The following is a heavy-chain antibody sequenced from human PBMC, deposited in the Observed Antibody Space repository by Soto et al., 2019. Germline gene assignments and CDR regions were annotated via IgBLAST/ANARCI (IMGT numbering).Heavy chain of an antibody. CDR1: GGSFSGYY. J-gene: IGHJ5*02. V-gene: IGHV4-34*01. Sequence: SETLSLTCAVYGGSFSGYYWSWIRQPPGKGLEWIGEINHSGSTNYNPSLKSRVTISVDTSKNQFSLKLSSVTAADTAVYYCARGHRSAYGSGSYLNWFDPWGQGTLVTVSS. D-gene: IGHD3-10*01. CDR2: INHSGST. CDR3: ARGHRSAYGSGSYLNWFDP.